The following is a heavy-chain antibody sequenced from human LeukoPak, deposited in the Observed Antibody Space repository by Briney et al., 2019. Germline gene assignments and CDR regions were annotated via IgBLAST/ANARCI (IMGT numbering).Heavy chain of an antibody. CDR1: GFTFSSYA. Sequence: GGSLRLSCAASGFTFSSYAMSWVRQAPGKGLEWVSGISGSGDSTWYADSVKGRFTISRDNSKNTLYLQMNSLRAEDTAVYYCARASYSSDAFDIWGQGTMVTVSS. CDR2: ISGSGDST. CDR3: ARASYSSDAFDI. V-gene: IGHV3-23*01. D-gene: IGHD6-13*01. J-gene: IGHJ3*02.